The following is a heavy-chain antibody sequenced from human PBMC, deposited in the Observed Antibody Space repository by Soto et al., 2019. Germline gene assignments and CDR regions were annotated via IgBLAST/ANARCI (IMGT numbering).Heavy chain of an antibody. J-gene: IGHJ6*03. CDR2: IYYSGST. CDR1: GGSISSYY. V-gene: IGHV4-59*01. CDR3: ARVVVPAAITWRNLYYYYYLDV. Sequence: SETLSLTCTVSGGSISSYYWSWIRQPPGKGLEWIGYIYYSGSTNYNPSLKSRVTISVDTSKNQFSLKLSSVTAADTAVYYCARVVVPAAITWRNLYYYYYLDVWGKGTTVTVSS. D-gene: IGHD2-2*01.